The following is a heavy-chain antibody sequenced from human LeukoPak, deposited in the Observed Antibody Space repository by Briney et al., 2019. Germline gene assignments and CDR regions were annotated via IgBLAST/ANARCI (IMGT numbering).Heavy chain of an antibody. J-gene: IGHJ4*02. CDR2: IHYSGRA. V-gene: IGHV4-59*08. CDR3: ASYLTIGGNSYGFDH. Sequence: SETLSLTCTVSGGSISRNYWSWIRQAPGKGLEWIGYIHYSGRANYNPSLKSRVTMSADTSKNQFSLKVNSVTATDTAVYYCASYLTIGGNSYGFDHWGQGALVTVSS. D-gene: IGHD5-18*01. CDR1: GGSISRNY.